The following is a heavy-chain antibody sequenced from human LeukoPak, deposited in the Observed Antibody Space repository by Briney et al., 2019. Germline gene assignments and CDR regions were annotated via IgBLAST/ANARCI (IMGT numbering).Heavy chain of an antibody. V-gene: IGHV1-69*05. J-gene: IGHJ4*02. D-gene: IGHD6-19*01. CDR2: IIPIFGTA. Sequence: ASVKVSCKASGGTFISYAISWVRQAPGQGLEWMGRIIPIFGTANYAQKFQGRVTITTDESTSTAYMELSSLRSEDTAVYYCAREGTYSSGWYWGQGTLVTVSS. CDR1: GGTFISYA. CDR3: AREGTYSSGWY.